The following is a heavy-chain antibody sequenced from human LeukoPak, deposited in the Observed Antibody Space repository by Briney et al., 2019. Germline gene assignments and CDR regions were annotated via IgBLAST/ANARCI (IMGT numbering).Heavy chain of an antibody. Sequence: GGSLRLSCSASGFTYTTYAIHWVRQAPGKGLEYVSAVSSNGGRTYYADSVKGRFTISRDNSKNTLYLQMSSLRVEDTAMYYCVKAVRPHILATTAFDYWGQGTLVTVSS. CDR3: VKAVRPHILATTAFDY. CDR1: GFTYTTYA. D-gene: IGHD5-12*01. CDR2: VSSNGGRT. V-gene: IGHV3-64D*06. J-gene: IGHJ4*02.